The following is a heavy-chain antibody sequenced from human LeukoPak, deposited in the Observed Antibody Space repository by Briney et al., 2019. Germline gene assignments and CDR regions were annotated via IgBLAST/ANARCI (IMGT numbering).Heavy chain of an antibody. CDR2: ISSASNTI. Sequence: GGSLRLSCAVSGFTFRTYWMSWVRQAPGKGLEWVSYISSASNTIYYADSVKGRFTISRDNAKNSLYLQMNSLRAEDTAMYYCARDGWFGDYNWFDPWGQGTLVTVSS. CDR3: ARDGWFGDYNWFDP. CDR1: GFTFRTYW. D-gene: IGHD3-10*01. V-gene: IGHV3-48*01. J-gene: IGHJ5*02.